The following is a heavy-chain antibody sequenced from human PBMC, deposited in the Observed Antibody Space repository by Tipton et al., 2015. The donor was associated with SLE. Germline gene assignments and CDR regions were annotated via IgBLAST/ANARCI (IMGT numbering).Heavy chain of an antibody. CDR2: IWYDGRKE. Sequence: SLRLSCEGLGFTFSSYGMHWVRQTPGKGLEWVAVIWYDGRKEYYADSVKGRFTISRDNLKNTVYLQMNSLRAEDTAVYYCAVYAGTTIFGVPQWGMDVWGQGTTVTVSS. CDR3: AVYAGTTIFGVPQWGMDV. CDR1: GFTFSSYG. V-gene: IGHV3-33*01. J-gene: IGHJ6*02. D-gene: IGHD3-3*01.